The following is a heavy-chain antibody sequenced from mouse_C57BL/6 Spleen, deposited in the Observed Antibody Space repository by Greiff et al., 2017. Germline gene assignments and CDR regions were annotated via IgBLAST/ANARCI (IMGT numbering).Heavy chain of an antibody. V-gene: IGHV1-53*01. Sequence: QVQLKQPGTELVKPGASVKLSCKASGYTFTSYWMHWVKQRPGQGLEWIGNINPSNGGTNYNEKFKSKATLTVDKSSSTAYMQLSSLTSEDSAVYYCATTVVAGDYAMDYWGQGTSVTVSS. J-gene: IGHJ4*01. CDR2: INPSNGGT. D-gene: IGHD1-1*01. CDR1: GYTFTSYW. CDR3: ATTVVAGDYAMDY.